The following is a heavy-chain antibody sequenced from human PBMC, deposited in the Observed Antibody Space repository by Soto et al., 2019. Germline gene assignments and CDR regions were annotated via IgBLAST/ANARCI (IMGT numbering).Heavy chain of an antibody. CDR1: GYTFTSYG. CDR3: ARDLHPALQRMVRGANQNYGMDV. Sequence: ASVKVSCKASGYTFTSYGISWVRQAPGQGLEWMGWISAYNGNTNYAQKLQGRVTMTTDTSTSTAHMELRSLRSDDTAVYYCARDLHPALQRMVRGANQNYGMDVWGQGTTVTVSS. D-gene: IGHD3-10*01. V-gene: IGHV1-18*01. J-gene: IGHJ6*02. CDR2: ISAYNGNT.